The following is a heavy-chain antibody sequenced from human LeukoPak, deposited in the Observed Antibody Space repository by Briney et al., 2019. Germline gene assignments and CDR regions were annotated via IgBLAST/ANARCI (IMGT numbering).Heavy chain of an antibody. V-gene: IGHV3-33*06. CDR1: GFTFDDYG. D-gene: IGHD3-16*02. CDR2: IWYDGSNK. Sequence: PGGSLRLSCAASGFTFDDYGMSWVRQAPGKGLVWVAVIWYDGSNKYYADSVKGRFTLSRDNSKNTLYLQMNSLRAEDTAVYYCAKDHDDYVWGSYRSGYYFDYWGQGTVVTVSS. J-gene: IGHJ4*02. CDR3: AKDHDDYVWGSYRSGYYFDY.